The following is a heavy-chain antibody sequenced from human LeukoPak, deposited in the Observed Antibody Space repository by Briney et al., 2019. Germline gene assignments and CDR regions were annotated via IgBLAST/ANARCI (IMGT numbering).Heavy chain of an antibody. D-gene: IGHD3-10*01. J-gene: IGHJ6*02. Sequence: GGSLRLPCAASGFTFSSYSMNWVRQAPGKGLEWVSSISSSSSYIYYADSVKGRFTISRDNAKNSLYLQMNSLRAEDTAVYYCARDSGSAYYYGMDVWGQGTTVTVSS. CDR3: ARDSGSAYYYGMDV. V-gene: IGHV3-21*01. CDR2: ISSSSSYI. CDR1: GFTFSSYS.